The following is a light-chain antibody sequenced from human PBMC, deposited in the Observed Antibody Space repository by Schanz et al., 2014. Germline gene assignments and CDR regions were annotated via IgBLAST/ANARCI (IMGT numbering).Light chain of an antibody. J-gene: IGKJ1*01. Sequence: EIVMTQSPATLSVSPGERATLSCRASQSVLSNLAWYQQKPGQAPRLLIYGASIRAPGIPGRFSASGSGTEFTLTISSLQSEDFAIYYCQQYNNWPPKTFGQGTKVEIK. V-gene: IGKV3-15*01. CDR1: QSVLSN. CDR2: GAS. CDR3: QQYNNWPPKT.